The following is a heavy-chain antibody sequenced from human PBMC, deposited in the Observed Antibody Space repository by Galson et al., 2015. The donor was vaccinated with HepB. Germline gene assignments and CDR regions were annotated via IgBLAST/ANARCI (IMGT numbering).Heavy chain of an antibody. D-gene: IGHD6-19*01. V-gene: IGHV3-7*03. Sequence: SLRLSCAASGFTFSSYWMSWVRQAPGKGLEWVANIKQDGSEKYYVDSVKGRFTISRDNAKNSLYLQMDSLRAEDTAVYYCARRGGIRRSAPYSSGWWWGLWGQGTLVTVSS. CDR3: ARRGGIRRSAPYSSGWWWGL. J-gene: IGHJ4*02. CDR1: GFTFSSYW. CDR2: IKQDGSEK.